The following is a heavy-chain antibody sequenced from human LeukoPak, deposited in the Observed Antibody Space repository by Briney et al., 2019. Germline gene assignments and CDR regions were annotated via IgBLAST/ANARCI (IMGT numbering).Heavy chain of an antibody. D-gene: IGHD6-25*01. CDR2: ISGSGGVT. J-gene: IGHJ4*02. CDR1: GFKFNNYA. Sequence: RGSLRLSSAASGFKFNNYAMTWVRPAPGDGLEWVSAISGSGGVTYYQDSVKGRLTVSRDNSKNTLYLQINSLRADDTAVDYCGKESAAAFDYWGQGALVTASS. CDR3: GKESAAAFDY. V-gene: IGHV3-23*01.